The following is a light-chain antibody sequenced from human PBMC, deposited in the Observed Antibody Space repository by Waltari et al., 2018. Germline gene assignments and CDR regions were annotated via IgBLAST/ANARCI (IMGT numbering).Light chain of an antibody. CDR3: QQRSSWTPHT. CDR1: QSVGTY. V-gene: IGKV3-11*01. Sequence: EIVLTQSPAPLSLSPGETATLPCRASQSVGTYLAWYQQKPGQAPRLLIYDASNRATGIPDRFRGSGSGTDFTLTIDSLEPEDFALYYCQQRSSWTPHTFGQGARLEIK. J-gene: IGKJ2*01. CDR2: DAS.